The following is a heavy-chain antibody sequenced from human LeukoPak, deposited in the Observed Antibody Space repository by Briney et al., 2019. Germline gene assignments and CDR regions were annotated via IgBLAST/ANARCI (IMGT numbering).Heavy chain of an antibody. CDR1: GYTLTELS. J-gene: IGHJ3*02. CDR2: FDPEDGET. V-gene: IGHV1-24*01. D-gene: IGHD1-7*01. CDR3: ARDARRGVELKAFDI. Sequence: ASVKVSSKVSGYTLTELSMHWVRQAPGKGLEWMGGFDPEDGETIYAQKFQGRVTMTEDTSTDTAYMELSSLRSEDTAVYYCARDARRGVELKAFDIWGQGTMVTVSS.